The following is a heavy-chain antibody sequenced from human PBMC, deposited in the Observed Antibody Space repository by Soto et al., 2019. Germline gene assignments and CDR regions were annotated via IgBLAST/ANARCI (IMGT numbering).Heavy chain of an antibody. CDR3: ASLNRGYCSGGSCYRSDY. Sequence: QVQLQESGPGLVKPSGTLSLTCAVSSGSISSSNWWSWVRQPPGKGLEWIGEIYHSGSTNYNPSLKSRVTISVDKATNQFSRKLSSVTAADTAVYYCASLNRGYCSGGSCYRSDYWGQGTLVTVSS. CDR1: SGSISSSNW. CDR2: IYHSGST. V-gene: IGHV4-4*02. D-gene: IGHD2-15*01. J-gene: IGHJ4*02.